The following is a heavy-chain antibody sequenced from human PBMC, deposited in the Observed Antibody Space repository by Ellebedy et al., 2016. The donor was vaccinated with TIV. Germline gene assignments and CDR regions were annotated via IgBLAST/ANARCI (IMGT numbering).Heavy chain of an antibody. CDR1: GGSLSNYY. V-gene: IGHV4-59*01. J-gene: IGHJ3*02. Sequence: MPSETLSLTCTVSGGSLSNYYWSWIRQPPNQGLESIGYIHYSGRTYYSPSLRSRVTISVDTSKNQFSLKLNSVTPADTAVYYCARDVTGYRELNAFDIWGQGTRVTVSS. CDR2: IHYSGRT. CDR3: ARDVTGYRELNAFDI. D-gene: IGHD5-12*01.